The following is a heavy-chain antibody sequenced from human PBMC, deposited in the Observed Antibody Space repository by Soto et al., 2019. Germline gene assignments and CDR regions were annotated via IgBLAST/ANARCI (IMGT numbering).Heavy chain of an antibody. V-gene: IGHV4-39*01. D-gene: IGHD2-15*01. J-gene: IGHJ5*02. CDR1: GGSISSSSYY. CDR3: ARRYCSGGSCYIFWFDP. Sequence: SETLSLTCTVSGGSISSSSYYWGWIRQPPGKGLEWIGSIYYSGSTYYNPSLKSRVTISVDTSKNQFFLKLSSVTAADTAVYYCARRYCSGGSCYIFWFDPWGQGTLVTVSS. CDR2: IYYSGST.